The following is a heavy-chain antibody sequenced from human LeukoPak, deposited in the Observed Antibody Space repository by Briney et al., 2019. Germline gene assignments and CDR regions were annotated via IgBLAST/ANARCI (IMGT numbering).Heavy chain of an antibody. D-gene: IGHD5-24*01. V-gene: IGHV3-7*05. CDR3: ARDQGWQQLDY. CDR1: GFSFSSTW. J-gene: IGHJ4*02. CDR2: INKDGSEK. Sequence: SGGSLRLSCAASGFSFSSTWMTWVRQAPGKGLERVANINKDGSEKYYVDSVKGRFTISRDNAKNSLYLQMNSLRAEDTAVYYCARDQGWQQLDYWGQGTLVTVSS.